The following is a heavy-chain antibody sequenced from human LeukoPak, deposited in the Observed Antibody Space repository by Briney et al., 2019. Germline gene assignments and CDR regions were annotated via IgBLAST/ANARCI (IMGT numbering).Heavy chain of an antibody. CDR1: GFTFSSYG. V-gene: IGHV3-30*02. J-gene: IGHJ4*02. D-gene: IGHD6-13*01. Sequence: GGSLRLPCAASGFTFSSYGMHWVRQAPGKGLEWVAFIRYDGSNKYYADSVKGRFTISRDNSKNTLYLQMNSLRAEDTAVYYCAKTSKRIAAVPYWGQGTLVTVSS. CDR2: IRYDGSNK. CDR3: AKTSKRIAAVPY.